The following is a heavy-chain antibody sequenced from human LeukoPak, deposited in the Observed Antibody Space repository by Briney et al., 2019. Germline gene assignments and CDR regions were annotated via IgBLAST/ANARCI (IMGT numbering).Heavy chain of an antibody. J-gene: IGHJ2*01. D-gene: IGHD4-17*01. V-gene: IGHV3-30*02. CDR3: ATDYGDYVPWYFDL. CDR1: GFTYSSYG. CDR2: IRCDGSNK. Sequence: GSLRLSCAASGFTYSSYGMHWVRQAPGKGLEWVAFIRCDGSNKYYADSVRGRFTISRDNSKNTLYLQMNSLRAEDTAVYYCATDYGDYVPWYFDLWGRGTLVTVSS.